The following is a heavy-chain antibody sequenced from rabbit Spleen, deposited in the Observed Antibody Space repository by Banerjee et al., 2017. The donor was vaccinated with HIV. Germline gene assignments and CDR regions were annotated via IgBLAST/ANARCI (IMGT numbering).Heavy chain of an antibody. J-gene: IGHJ4*01. CDR1: GVSFSDKDV. CDR2: INIVTGKD. V-gene: IGHV1S45*01. Sequence: EQLEESGGGLVKPEGSLTLTCKASGVSFSDKDVMCWVRQAPGKGLEWIACINIVTGKDVYATWAKGRFIMSKTSSTTVTLQMTSLTVADTATYFCARDAGRGDYIDGVFNLWGPGTLVTVS. D-gene: IGHD8-1*01. CDR3: ARDAGRGDYIDGVFNL.